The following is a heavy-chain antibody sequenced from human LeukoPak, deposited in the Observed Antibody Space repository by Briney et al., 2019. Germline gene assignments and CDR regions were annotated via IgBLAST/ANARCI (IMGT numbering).Heavy chain of an antibody. Sequence: ASVKVSCKASGGTFSSYAISWVRQAPGQGLEWMGWINPNSGGTNYAQKFQGRVTMTRDTSISTAYMELSRLRSDDTAVYYCAREYCNSTSCYLDYWGQGTLVTVSS. CDR1: GGTFSSYA. V-gene: IGHV1-2*02. CDR3: AREYCNSTSCYLDY. CDR2: INPNSGGT. D-gene: IGHD2-2*01. J-gene: IGHJ4*02.